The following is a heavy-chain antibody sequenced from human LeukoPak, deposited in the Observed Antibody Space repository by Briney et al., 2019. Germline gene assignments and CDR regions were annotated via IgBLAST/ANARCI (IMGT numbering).Heavy chain of an antibody. V-gene: IGHV3-48*02. J-gene: IGHJ6*02. CDR2: ISTSSSII. D-gene: IGHD3-10*01. CDR1: GFTFSSYS. Sequence: PGRSLRLSCAASGFTFSSYSMNWVRQAPGKGLEWVSFISTSSSIIYYADSVRGRFTISRDNAKNSLYLQMNSLRDEDTAVYYCARGMRPGGLVRALDVWGRGTTVTVSS. CDR3: ARGMRPGGLVRALDV.